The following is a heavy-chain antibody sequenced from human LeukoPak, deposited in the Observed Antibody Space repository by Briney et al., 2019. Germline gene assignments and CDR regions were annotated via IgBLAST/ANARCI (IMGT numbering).Heavy chain of an antibody. V-gene: IGHV5-51*01. Sequence: GESLKISCKGSGYSFTSYWIGWVRQMPGKGLEWMAIIYPGDSDTRYSPSLQGQVTISADKSISTAYLQWSSLKASDTAMYYCARRNCSSTSCYAVFDYWGQGTLVTVSS. CDR2: IYPGDSDT. CDR1: GYSFTSYW. D-gene: IGHD2-2*01. J-gene: IGHJ4*02. CDR3: ARRNCSSTSCYAVFDY.